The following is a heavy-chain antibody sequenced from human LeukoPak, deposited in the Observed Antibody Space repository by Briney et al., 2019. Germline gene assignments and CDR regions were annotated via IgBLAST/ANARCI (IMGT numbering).Heavy chain of an antibody. CDR3: AREGYSPY. CDR2: ISSSSAI. CDR1: GFTFSSYS. Sequence: GGSLRLSCAASGFTFSSYSMNWVRQAPGKGLEWVSYISSSSAIYYADSVKGRFTISRDNAKNSLYLQMNSLRAEDTAVYYCAREGYSPYWGQGTLVTVSS. J-gene: IGHJ4*02. V-gene: IGHV3-48*01. D-gene: IGHD6-13*01.